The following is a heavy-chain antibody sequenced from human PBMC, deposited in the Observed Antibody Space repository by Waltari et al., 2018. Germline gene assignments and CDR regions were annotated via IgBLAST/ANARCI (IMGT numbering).Heavy chain of an antibody. Sequence: QVQLQESGPGLVKPSETLSLTCAVSGYSISSGYYWGWIRQPPGKGLEWIGSIYHSGSTYYNPSLKSRVTISVDTSKNQFSLKLSSVTAADTAVYYCASPYSSGWSFDYWDQGTLVTVSS. CDR2: IYHSGST. V-gene: IGHV4-38-2*01. D-gene: IGHD6-19*01. J-gene: IGHJ4*02. CDR1: GYSISSGYY. CDR3: ASPYSSGWSFDY.